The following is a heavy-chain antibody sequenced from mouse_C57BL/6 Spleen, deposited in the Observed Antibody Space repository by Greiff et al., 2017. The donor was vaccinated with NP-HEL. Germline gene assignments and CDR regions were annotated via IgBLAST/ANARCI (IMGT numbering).Heavy chain of an antibody. CDR1: GYTFTSYW. CDR2: IDPSDSYT. V-gene: IGHV1-69*01. CDR3: ARYLGPYGNYEFDY. D-gene: IGHD2-1*01. Sequence: QVQLQQPGAELVMPGASVKLSCKASGYTFTSYWMHWVKQRPGQGLEWIGEIDPSDSYTNYNQKFKGKSTLTVDKSSSTAYMQLSSLTSEDSAVYYCARYLGPYGNYEFDYWGQGTTLTVSS. J-gene: IGHJ2*01.